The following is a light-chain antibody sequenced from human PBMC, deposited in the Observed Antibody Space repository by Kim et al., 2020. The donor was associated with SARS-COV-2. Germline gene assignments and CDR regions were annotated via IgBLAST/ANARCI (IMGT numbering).Light chain of an antibody. J-gene: IGLJ3*02. CDR2: DNN. CDR3: GTWDSSLSAV. V-gene: IGLV1-51*01. CDR1: SSNIGNNY. Sequence: PGQKVTISCSGSSSNIGNNYVSWYQQLPGTAPKLLIYDNNKRPSGIPDRFSGPKSGTSATLGITGLQTGDEADYYCGTWDSSLSAVFGGGTQLTVL.